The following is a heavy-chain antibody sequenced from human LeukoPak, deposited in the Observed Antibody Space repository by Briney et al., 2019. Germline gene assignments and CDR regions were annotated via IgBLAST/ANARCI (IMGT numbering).Heavy chain of an antibody. J-gene: IGHJ4*02. V-gene: IGHV6-1*01. CDR2: TYYRSKWHN. Sequence: SQTLSLTCAISGDSVSSNTAAWTWIRQSPLRGLEWLGRTYYRSKWHNDYAPSVQGRRTINPDTSKNQFSLHMTSATPEDTAVYYCAREVDYVGKSAEFAFWGQRALVTVSS. CDR3: AREVDYVGKSAEFAF. D-gene: IGHD4-23*01. CDR1: GDSVSSNTAA.